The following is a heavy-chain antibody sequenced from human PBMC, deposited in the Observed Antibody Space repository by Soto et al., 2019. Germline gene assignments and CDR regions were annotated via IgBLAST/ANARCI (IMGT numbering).Heavy chain of an antibody. J-gene: IGHJ6*02. CDR2: IIPMFGIG. V-gene: IGHV1-69*01. D-gene: IGHD1-26*01. CDR1: GGSFSKYG. Sequence: QVQLVQSGAEVKMPGSSVRVSCKASGGSFSKYGISWVRQAPGQGLEWMGGIIPMFGIGNYAEKFLGRVTITADESTSTSHMELSSLRSEDTAVYWCARGYRENYCYAMDVWGQGTTVTVSS. CDR3: ARGYRENYCYAMDV.